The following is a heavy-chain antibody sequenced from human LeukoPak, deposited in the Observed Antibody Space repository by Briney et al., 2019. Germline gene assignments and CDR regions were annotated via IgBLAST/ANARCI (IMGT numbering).Heavy chain of an antibody. CDR1: GFTFSSYW. J-gene: IGHJ4*02. D-gene: IGHD3-9*01. CDR2: IKQDGSEK. Sequence: GGSLRLSCAASGFTFSSYWMSWDRQAPGKGLEWVANIKQDGSEKYYVDSVKGRFTISRDNAKNSLYLQMNSLRAEDTAVYYCARLTGYYNDYFDYWGQGTLVTVSS. V-gene: IGHV3-7*01. CDR3: ARLTGYYNDYFDY.